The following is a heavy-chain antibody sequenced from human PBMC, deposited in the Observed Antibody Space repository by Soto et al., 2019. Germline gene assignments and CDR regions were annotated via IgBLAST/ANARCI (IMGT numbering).Heavy chain of an antibody. J-gene: IGHJ5*02. Sequence: QVQLVQSGAEVKKPGSSVKVSCKASGGTFSSYTISWVRQAPGQGLEWMGRIIPILGIATYAQKFQGRVTITADKSTSTAYMELSSLRSEDTAVYYCARAGPSMVRGVIPTRFEPWGQGTLVTVSS. V-gene: IGHV1-69*02. CDR3: ARAGPSMVRGVIPTRFEP. D-gene: IGHD3-10*01. CDR2: IIPILGIA. CDR1: GGTFSSYT.